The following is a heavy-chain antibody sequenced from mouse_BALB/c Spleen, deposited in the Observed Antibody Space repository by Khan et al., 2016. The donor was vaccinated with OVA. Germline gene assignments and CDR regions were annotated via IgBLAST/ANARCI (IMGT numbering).Heavy chain of an antibody. Sequence: QVQLKESGAELVRPGTSVKMSCKAAGYTFTNYWIGWVKQRPGHGLEWIGDIYPGGGYTNYNEKFKGKATLTADTSSSTAYMQLSGLTSEDSAIYYYSRRGAARATWDSFDCWGQGTTLTVSS. CDR1: GYTFTNYW. J-gene: IGHJ2*01. V-gene: IGHV1-63*02. CDR2: IYPGGGYT. CDR3: SRRGAARATWDSFDC. D-gene: IGHD3-1*01.